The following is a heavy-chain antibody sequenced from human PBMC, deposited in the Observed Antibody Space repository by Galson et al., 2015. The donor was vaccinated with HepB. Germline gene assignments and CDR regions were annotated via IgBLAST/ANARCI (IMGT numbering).Heavy chain of an antibody. Sequence: SLRLSCAASGFTFSSYSMNWVRQAPGKGLEWVSSISSSSSYIYYADSVKGRFTISRDNAKNSLYLQMNSLRAEDTAVYYCARFVVVPAAIVGPNWYFDLWGRGTLVTVSS. CDR1: GFTFSSYS. CDR3: ARFVVVPAAIVGPNWYFDL. V-gene: IGHV3-21*01. J-gene: IGHJ2*01. D-gene: IGHD2-2*01. CDR2: ISSSSSYI.